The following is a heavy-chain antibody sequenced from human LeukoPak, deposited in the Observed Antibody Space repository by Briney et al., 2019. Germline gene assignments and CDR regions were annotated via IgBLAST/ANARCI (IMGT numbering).Heavy chain of an antibody. CDR2: VIPILGIA. J-gene: IGHJ6*02. V-gene: IGHV1-69*04. CDR1: GGTFSSYA. D-gene: IGHD5-12*01. CDR3: ARVPPYSGYSGYDNYYYYGMDV. Sequence: SVKVSCKASGGTFSSYAISWVRQAPGQGLEWMGRVIPILGIANYAQKFQGRVMITADKSTSTAYMELSSLRSEDTAVYYCARVPPYSGYSGYDNYYYYGMDVWGQGTTVTVSS.